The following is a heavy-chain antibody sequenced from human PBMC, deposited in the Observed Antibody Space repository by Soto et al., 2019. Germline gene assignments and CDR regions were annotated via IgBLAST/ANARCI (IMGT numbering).Heavy chain of an antibody. Sequence: EVQLVESGGDLVQPGGSLRLSCAASRFTVSSNYMSWVRQAPGKGLEWVSLIYTGGSTYYADSVKGRFTISRDNSKNTPYLQMNRLRAGATAVSYCAVGHCSGGSCYSRGSYYFGYWGQGTLVTVSS. CDR2: IYTGGST. CDR1: RFTVSSNY. D-gene: IGHD2-15*01. V-gene: IGHV3-66*01. CDR3: AVGHCSGGSCYSRGSYYFGY. J-gene: IGHJ4*02.